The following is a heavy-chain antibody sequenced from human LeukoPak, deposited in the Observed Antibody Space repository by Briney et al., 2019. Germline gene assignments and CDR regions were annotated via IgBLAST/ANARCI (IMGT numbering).Heavy chain of an antibody. J-gene: IGHJ4*02. D-gene: IGHD1-26*01. CDR3: ASPYSGSYYGFDY. CDR2: INSDGYST. Sequence: GGSLRLSCAASGFTFSSYWMHWVRQAPGKGLVWVSRINSDGYSTSYADSVKGRFTISRDNAKNTPYLQMNSLRAEDTAVYYCASPYSGSYYGFDYWGQGTLVTVSS. V-gene: IGHV3-74*01. CDR1: GFTFSSYW.